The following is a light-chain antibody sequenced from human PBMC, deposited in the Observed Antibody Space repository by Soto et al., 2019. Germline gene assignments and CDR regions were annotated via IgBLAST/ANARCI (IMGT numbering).Light chain of an antibody. CDR3: YSGNDSIYV. J-gene: IGLJ1*01. V-gene: IGLV3-27*01. CDR2: KDS. Sequence: SYELTQPSSVSVSPGQTARITCSGNILAKKFARWFQQKPGQAPVLVIYKDSERPSGIPERFSGSSSGTTVTLTISGAQVEDEADYYCYSGNDSIYVFGTGTKLTVL. CDR1: ILAKKF.